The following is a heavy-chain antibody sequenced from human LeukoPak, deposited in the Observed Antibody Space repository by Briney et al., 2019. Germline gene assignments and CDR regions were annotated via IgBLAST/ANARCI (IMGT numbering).Heavy chain of an antibody. D-gene: IGHD2-2*01. Sequence: SVKVSCKASGGTFSSYAISWVRQAPGQGLEWMGGIIPILGTANYAQKFQGRVTITTDEPTSTAYMELSSLRSEDTAVYYCARKGYCSSTSCYPPHDAFDIWGQGTMVTVSS. J-gene: IGHJ3*02. V-gene: IGHV1-69*05. CDR2: IIPILGTA. CDR3: ARKGYCSSTSCYPPHDAFDI. CDR1: GGTFSSYA.